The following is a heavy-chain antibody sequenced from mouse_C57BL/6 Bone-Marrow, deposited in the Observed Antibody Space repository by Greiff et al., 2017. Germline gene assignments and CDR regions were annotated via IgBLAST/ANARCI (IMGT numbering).Heavy chain of an antibody. V-gene: IGHV1-69*01. CDR2: IDPSDSYS. CDR3: SSTGYAIDY. Sequence: QVQLQQPGAELVMPGASVKLSCKASGYTFTSYWMHWVKQRPGQGLEWIGEIDPSDSYSNYNQKFKGKSTLTVDKSSSTAYMQLSILTSEDSTVYYCSSTGYAIDYWGQGTSVTVSS. CDR1: GYTFTSYW. J-gene: IGHJ4*01.